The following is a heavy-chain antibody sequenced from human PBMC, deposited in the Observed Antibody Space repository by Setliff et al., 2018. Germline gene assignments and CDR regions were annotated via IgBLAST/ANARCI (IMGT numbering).Heavy chain of an antibody. Sequence: GASVKVSCKASGYIFTSYGISWVRQAPGQGLEWMGWISSYNGKTNYAQKLQGRVTMTTDTSTSTAYMELRSLRSDDTAVYYCARDLDYQYYYETSGGRLTWGQGTMVTVSS. CDR1: GYIFTSYG. J-gene: IGHJ3*01. CDR3: ARDLDYQYYYETSGGRLT. D-gene: IGHD3-22*01. V-gene: IGHV1-18*01. CDR2: ISSYNGKT.